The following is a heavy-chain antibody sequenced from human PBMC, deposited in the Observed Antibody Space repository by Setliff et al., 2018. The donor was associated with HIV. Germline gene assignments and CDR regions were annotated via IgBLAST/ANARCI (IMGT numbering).Heavy chain of an antibody. V-gene: IGHV1-3*01. D-gene: IGHD1-7*01. Sequence: ASVKVSCKASGYTFISYAIHWVRQAPGQRLEWVGWINVGNGNTKYSQNFQGRVTITRDTFASTAYMELSSLRSEDMAVYYCARAGIWNYYFDYWGQGTLVTVSS. J-gene: IGHJ4*02. CDR2: INVGNGNT. CDR3: ARAGIWNYYFDY. CDR1: GYTFISYA.